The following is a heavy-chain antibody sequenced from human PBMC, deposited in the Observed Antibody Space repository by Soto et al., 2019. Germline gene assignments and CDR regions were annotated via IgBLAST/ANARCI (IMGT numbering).Heavy chain of an antibody. J-gene: IGHJ5*01. CDR1: GFSISDFY. Sequence: QVHLVESGGGLVKPGGSLRLSCAASGFSISDFYMSWVRQIPGKGLEWISYISGRSDVIHYVDSVKGRFTVSRDNARNSVFLQMDSLRAEDSGIYFCARERAPDIRFDSWGQGTRVTVSS. V-gene: IGHV3-11*01. D-gene: IGHD5-12*01. CDR3: ARERAPDIRFDS. CDR2: ISGRSDVI.